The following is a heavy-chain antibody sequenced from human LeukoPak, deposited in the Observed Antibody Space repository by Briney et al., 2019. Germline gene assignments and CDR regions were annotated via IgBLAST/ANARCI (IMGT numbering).Heavy chain of an antibody. Sequence: KTSETLSLTCTVSGGSISSYYWTWIRQPPGKGLEWIGYIYYSGRTNYNPSLKSRVTISVDMSKNQFSLKLSSVTAADTAVYFCASARRRDGYNFPYYFDYWGQGTLVTVSS. CDR2: IYYSGRT. CDR1: GGSISSYY. V-gene: IGHV4-59*13. D-gene: IGHD5-24*01. J-gene: IGHJ4*02. CDR3: ASARRRDGYNFPYYFDY.